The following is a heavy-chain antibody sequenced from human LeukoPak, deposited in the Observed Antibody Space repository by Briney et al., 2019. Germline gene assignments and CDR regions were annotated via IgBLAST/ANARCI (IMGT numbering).Heavy chain of an antibody. CDR3: AHSLYSGYDPNFYYYYYYMDV. V-gene: IGHV2-5*02. Sequence: KESGPTLVKPTQTLTLTCTFSGFSLSTSGVGVGWIRQPPGKALEWLALIYWDDDKRYSPSLKSRLTITKDTSKNQVVLTMTNMDPVDTATYYCAHSLYSGYDPNFYYYYYYMDVWGKGTTVTVSS. D-gene: IGHD5-12*01. J-gene: IGHJ6*03. CDR2: IYWDDDK. CDR1: GFSLSTSGVG.